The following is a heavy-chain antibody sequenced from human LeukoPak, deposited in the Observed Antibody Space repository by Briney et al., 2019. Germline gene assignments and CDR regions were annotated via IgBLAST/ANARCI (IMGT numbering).Heavy chain of an antibody. CDR1: GGSISSYY. Sequence: SETLSLTCTVSGGSISSYYWSWIRQPPGKGLEWIGEIYHSGSTNYNPSLKSRVTISVDTSKNQFSLKLSSVTAADTAVYYCATTGYCSGGSCYPKFFAYGYWGQGTLVTVSS. V-gene: IGHV4-59*12. J-gene: IGHJ4*02. D-gene: IGHD2-15*01. CDR2: IYHSGST. CDR3: ATTGYCSGGSCYPKFFAYGY.